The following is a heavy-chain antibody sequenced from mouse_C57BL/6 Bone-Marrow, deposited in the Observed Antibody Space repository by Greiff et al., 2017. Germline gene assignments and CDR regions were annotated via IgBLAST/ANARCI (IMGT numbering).Heavy chain of an antibody. Sequence: QVQLQQSGAELVKPGASVKISCKASGYAFSSYWMNWVKQRPGKGLEWIGQIYPGDGDTNYNGKFKGKATLTADKSSSTAYMQLSSLTSEDSAVYFCARWVEYGSSPAWFAYWGQGTLVTVSA. CDR1: GYAFSSYW. CDR2: IYPGDGDT. J-gene: IGHJ3*01. D-gene: IGHD1-1*01. V-gene: IGHV1-80*01. CDR3: ARWVEYGSSPAWFAY.